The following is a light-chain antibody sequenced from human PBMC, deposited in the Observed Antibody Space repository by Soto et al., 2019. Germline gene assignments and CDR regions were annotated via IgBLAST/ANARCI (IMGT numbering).Light chain of an antibody. J-gene: IGKJ3*01. CDR1: QSISSH. V-gene: IGKV1-39*01. CDR2: AAS. CDR3: QRSYSSSFP. Sequence: DIQMTQSPSSLSASVGDRVTITCRASQSISSHLSWYQQKPGKTPKVLIYAASSLQGGDPSRFSGTGTETDFTLTINSLLSEDFPTYYCQRSYSSSFPFGPRTKVHI.